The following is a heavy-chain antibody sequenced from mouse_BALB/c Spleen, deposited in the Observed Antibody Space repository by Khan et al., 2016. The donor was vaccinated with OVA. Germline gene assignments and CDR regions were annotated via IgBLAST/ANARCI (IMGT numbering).Heavy chain of an antibody. CDR1: GYIFTSYL. D-gene: IGHD2-12*01. CDR2: IYPGNSDT. Sequence: VQLQQSGTVLARPGASVKMSCKASGYIFTSYLIHWVKQRPGQGLEWIGDIYPGNSDTTYTQKFTDKAKLTAGTSATTAYMELSSLTHEGSAVYYCTRGGYSAFAYWGQGTLVTVSA. V-gene: IGHV1-5*01. J-gene: IGHJ3*01. CDR3: TRGGYSAFAY.